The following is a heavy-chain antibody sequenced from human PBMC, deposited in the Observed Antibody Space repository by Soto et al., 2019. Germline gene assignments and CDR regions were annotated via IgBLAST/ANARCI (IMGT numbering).Heavy chain of an antibody. J-gene: IGHJ4*02. V-gene: IGHV1-46*01. Sequence: GASVKVSCKASGYTFTSYYMHWVRQAPGQGLEWMGIINPSGGSTSYAQKFQGRVTMTRDTSTSTVYMELSSLRSEDTAVYYCARERITMVRGVQNPDYWGQGTLVTVSS. CDR2: INPSGGST. D-gene: IGHD3-10*01. CDR1: GYTFTSYY. CDR3: ARERITMVRGVQNPDY.